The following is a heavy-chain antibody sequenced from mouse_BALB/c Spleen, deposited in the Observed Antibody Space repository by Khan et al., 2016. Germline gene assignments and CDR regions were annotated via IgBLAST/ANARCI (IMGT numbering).Heavy chain of an antibody. D-gene: IGHD2-14*01. CDR3: ARGYDWYFDV. Sequence: QVQLQQFGAELVRPGTSVKVSCKASGYAFTNYLIEWVKQRPGQGLEWIGVINPGSGGTNYNEKFKGKATLTADKSSSTAYMQLSSLTSDDSAVYFCARGYDWYFDVWGAGTTVTVSS. J-gene: IGHJ1*01. CDR2: INPGSGGT. V-gene: IGHV1-54*01. CDR1: GYAFTNYL.